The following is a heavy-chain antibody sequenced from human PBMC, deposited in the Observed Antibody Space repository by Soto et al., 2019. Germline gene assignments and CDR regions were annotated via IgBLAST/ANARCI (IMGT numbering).Heavy chain of an antibody. Sequence: ASVKVSCKVSGYTFTGYYMHWVRQAPGQGLEWMGWINPNSGGTNYAQKFQGRVTMTRDTSISTAYMELSRLRSDDTAVYYCARDWSGYYYDSSGYSNWFDPWGQGTLVTVSS. CDR3: ARDWSGYYYDSSGYSNWFDP. CDR1: GYTFTGYY. V-gene: IGHV1-2*02. D-gene: IGHD3-22*01. CDR2: INPNSGGT. J-gene: IGHJ5*02.